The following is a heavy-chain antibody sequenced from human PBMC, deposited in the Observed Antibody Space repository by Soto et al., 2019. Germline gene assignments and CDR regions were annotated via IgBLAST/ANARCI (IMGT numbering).Heavy chain of an antibody. CDR2: ISYDGSNK. D-gene: IGHD2-21*02. CDR3: ARAPLVVVTATYFDY. V-gene: IGHV3-30-3*01. J-gene: IGHJ4*02. CDR1: GFTFSSYA. Sequence: QVQLVESGGGVVQPGRSLRPSCAASGFTFSSYAMHWVRQAPGKGLEWVAVISYDGSNKYYADSVKGRFTISRDNSKNTLYLLMNSLRPEDTAVYSCARAPLVVVTATYFDYWGQGTLVTVSS.